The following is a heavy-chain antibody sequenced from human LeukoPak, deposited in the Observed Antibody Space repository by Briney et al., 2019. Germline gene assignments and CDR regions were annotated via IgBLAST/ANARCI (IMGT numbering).Heavy chain of an antibody. V-gene: IGHV3-23*01. D-gene: IGHD3-22*01. CDR3: ASRGIVVVITTTTYFDY. J-gene: IGHJ4*02. CDR2: ISGSGGST. CDR1: GFTFSSYW. Sequence: GGSLRLSCAASGFTFSSYWMSWVRQAPGKGLEWVSAISGSGGSTYYADSVKGPFTISRDNSKNTLYLQMNSLRAEDTAVYYCASRGIVVVITTTTYFDYWGQGTLVTVSS.